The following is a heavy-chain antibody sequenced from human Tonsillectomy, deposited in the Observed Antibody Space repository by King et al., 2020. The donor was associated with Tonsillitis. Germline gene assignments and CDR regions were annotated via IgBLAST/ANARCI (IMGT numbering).Heavy chain of an antibody. CDR2: ISYDGTKK. CDR1: GFPFSSSG. D-gene: IGHD3-16*01. Sequence: VQLVESGGGVVPPGRSPSLSCAASGFPFSSSGMHWVRQAPGKGLEWVAVISYDGTKKYYADSVKGRFTISRDNSKTTLSLQMNSLRAEDTAGDDGAKEQADDGGRDVGGQGTTGTVS. CDR3: AKEQADDGGRDV. V-gene: IGHV3-30*18. J-gene: IGHJ6*02.